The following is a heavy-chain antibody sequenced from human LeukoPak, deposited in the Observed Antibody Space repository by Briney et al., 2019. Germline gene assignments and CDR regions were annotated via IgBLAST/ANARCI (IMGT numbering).Heavy chain of an antibody. V-gene: IGHV3-7*01. D-gene: IGHD3-3*01. Sequence: GGSMRLCCAASGFTRSSYWVSWVRHAPGKVLERVANIKQDGSEKYYVDSVKGRFTISRDNAKNSLYLQMNSLRAEDTAVYYCARDLWSGYYTGWGQGTLVTVSS. J-gene: IGHJ4*02. CDR1: GFTRSSYW. CDR2: IKQDGSEK. CDR3: ARDLWSGYYTG.